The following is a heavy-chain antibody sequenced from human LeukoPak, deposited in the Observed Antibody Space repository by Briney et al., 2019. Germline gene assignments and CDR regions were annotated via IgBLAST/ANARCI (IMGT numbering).Heavy chain of an antibody. D-gene: IGHD2-15*01. J-gene: IGHJ4*02. V-gene: IGHV4-39*01. Sequence: SETLSLTCSVSGGSTSSSSYYWGWIRQPPGKGLAWIGSIYCSGSTYYNSSLKSRVTISVDTSKNQFSLKLSSVTAADTAVYYSARCYCSGGSCYPDYWGQGTLVTVSS. CDR2: IYCSGST. CDR3: ARCYCSGGSCYPDY. CDR1: GGSTSSSSYY.